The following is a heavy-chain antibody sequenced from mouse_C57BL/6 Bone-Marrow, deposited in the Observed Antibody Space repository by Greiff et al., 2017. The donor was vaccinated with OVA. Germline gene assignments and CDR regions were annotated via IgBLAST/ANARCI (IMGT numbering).Heavy chain of an antibody. D-gene: IGHD2-3*01. J-gene: IGHJ1*03. CDR3: ATYDGYYYWYFDV. V-gene: IGHV1-72*01. Sequence: VQLQQPGAELVKPGASVKLSCKASGYTFTSYWMHWVKQRPGRGLEWIGRIDPNSGGTKYNEKFKSKATLTVDKPSSTAYMQLSSLTSEDSAVYYCATYDGYYYWYFDVWGTGTTVTVSS. CDR1: GYTFTSYW. CDR2: IDPNSGGT.